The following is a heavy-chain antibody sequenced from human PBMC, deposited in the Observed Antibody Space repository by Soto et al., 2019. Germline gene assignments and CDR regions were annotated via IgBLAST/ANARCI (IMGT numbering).Heavy chain of an antibody. CDR2: INDRGSI. CDR1: GGSFSCYY. J-gene: IGHJ2*01. D-gene: IGHD3-9*01. Sequence: QVQLQQWGAGPLRPLETLSLTCGVSGGSFSCYYWAWIRQSPGKGLEWIGEINDRGSINDYPSLKSRVSISVDTSKNHYSLNLRSLPAADTAVYYCARESHDILTGPPWVWYFDLWGRGTLVTVSS. CDR3: ARESHDILTGPPWVWYFDL. V-gene: IGHV4-34*01.